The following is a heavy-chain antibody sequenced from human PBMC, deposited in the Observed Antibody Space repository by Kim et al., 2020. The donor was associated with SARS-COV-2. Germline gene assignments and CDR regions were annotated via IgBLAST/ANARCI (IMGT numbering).Heavy chain of an antibody. CDR1: GYSFTSYW. Sequence: GESLKISCKGSGYSFTSYWISWVRQMPGKGLEWMGRIDPSDSYTNYSPSFQGHVTISADKSISTAYLQWSSLKASDTAMYYCATQVPTHGCYKCIYYYGMDVWGQGTTVTVSS. CDR3: ATQVPTHGCYKCIYYYGMDV. J-gene: IGHJ6*02. V-gene: IGHV5-10-1*01. CDR2: IDPSDSYT. D-gene: IGHD2-2*02.